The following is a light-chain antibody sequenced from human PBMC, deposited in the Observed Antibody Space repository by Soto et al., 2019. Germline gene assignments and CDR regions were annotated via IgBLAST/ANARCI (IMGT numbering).Light chain of an antibody. J-gene: IGKJ4*01. CDR3: QQYYSTPPA. CDR1: QTVVHSSNNKNY. V-gene: IGKV4-1*01. CDR2: WAS. Sequence: DIVMTQSPDSLPVSLGERATINCKSSQTVVHSSNNKNYLAWYQQKPGQPPKLLIYWASTRESGVSDRFSGSVSGTDFTLTISRLQAEDVAVYYCQQYYSTPPAFGGGTKVEIK.